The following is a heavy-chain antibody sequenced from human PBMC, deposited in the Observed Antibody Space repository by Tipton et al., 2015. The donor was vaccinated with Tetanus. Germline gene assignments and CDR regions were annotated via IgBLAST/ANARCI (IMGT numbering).Heavy chain of an antibody. D-gene: IGHD5-24*01. V-gene: IGHV4-31*03. CDR1: GGSISSGSYY. CDR2: IDHSGST. Sequence: TLSLTCTVSGGSISSGSYYWSWIRQHPGKGLEWIGYIDHSGSTYYNASLKSRVIISVDTSKNQFSLKLSSVTAADSALYFCGRGTDAYKSGNYWGQGTLVTVSS. CDR3: GRGTDAYKSGNY. J-gene: IGHJ4*01.